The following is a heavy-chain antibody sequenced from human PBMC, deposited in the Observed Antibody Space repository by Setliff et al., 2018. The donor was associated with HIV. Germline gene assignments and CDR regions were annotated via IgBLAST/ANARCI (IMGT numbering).Heavy chain of an antibody. D-gene: IGHD1-26*01. V-gene: IGHV3-23*01. Sequence: GGSLRLSCAASGFMFSDYAMSWVRQVPGKGLEWVSIISGESRRTSYADSVKGRFTISRDNSKNTMYLQMNSLRVEDTAVYYCARERGSGSYFDYWGQGTLVTVSS. CDR3: ARERGSGSYFDY. CDR1: GFMFSDYA. J-gene: IGHJ4*02. CDR2: ISGESRRT.